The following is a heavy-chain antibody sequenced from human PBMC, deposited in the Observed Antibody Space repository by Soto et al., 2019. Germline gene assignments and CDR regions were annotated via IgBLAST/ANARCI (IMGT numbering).Heavy chain of an antibody. V-gene: IGHV3-23*01. CDR1: GFTFISYA. J-gene: IGHJ4*02. CDR2: VSGSGGRT. D-gene: IGHD3-16*01. CDR3: AKAPGGAMGPLDF. Sequence: EVQLLESGGDLVQPGGSLRLSCAASGFTFISYAMTWVRQAPGKGLEWVSAVSGSGGRTYYADSVKGRFTISRDNSKNTRYLEMNSLRAEDTAVYYCAKAPGGAMGPLDFWGQGTLVTVSS.